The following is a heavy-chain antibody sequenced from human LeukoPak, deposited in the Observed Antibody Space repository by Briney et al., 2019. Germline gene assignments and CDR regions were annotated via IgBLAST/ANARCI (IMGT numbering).Heavy chain of an antibody. J-gene: IGHJ5*02. CDR3: AREYVDGDYESFHP. CDR1: GFTFSTYE. Sequence: GGSLRLSCAASGFTFSTYEMIWLRQAPGKGLEWVSYISSSGTTKYYADSVKGRFTISRDNAKNSLYLQMNTLRAEDTAVYYCAREYVDGDYESFHPWGQGTRVTVSS. V-gene: IGHV3-48*03. D-gene: IGHD4-17*01. CDR2: ISSSGTTK.